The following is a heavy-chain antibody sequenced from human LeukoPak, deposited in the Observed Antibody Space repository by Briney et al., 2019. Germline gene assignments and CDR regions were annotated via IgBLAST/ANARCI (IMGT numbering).Heavy chain of an antibody. V-gene: IGHV2-5*02. CDR3: AHSVAGRLFDY. CDR2: IYWDDDK. D-gene: IGHD6-19*01. J-gene: IGHJ4*02. Sequence: SGPTLVNPTQTLTLTCTFSGFSLSTSGVAVGWIRQPPGKALEWLALIYWDDDKRYSPFLKSRLTITKVTSKNQVVLTMTNMDPVDTATYYCAHSVAGRLFDYWGQGTLVTISS. CDR1: GFSLSTSGVA.